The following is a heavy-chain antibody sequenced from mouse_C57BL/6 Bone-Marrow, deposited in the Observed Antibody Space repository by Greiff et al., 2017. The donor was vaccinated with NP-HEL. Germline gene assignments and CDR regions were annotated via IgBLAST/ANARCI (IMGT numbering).Heavy chain of an antibody. D-gene: IGHD1-1*01. CDR1: GYSITSGYY. CDR2: ISYDGSD. Sequence: ESGPGLVKPSQSLSLTCSVTGYSITSGYYWNWIRQFPGNKLEWMGYISYDGSDNYNPSLKNRISITRDTSKNQFFLKLNSVTTEDTATYYCARGFITTVVAKGYFDVWGTGTTVTVSS. V-gene: IGHV3-6*01. CDR3: ARGFITTVVAKGYFDV. J-gene: IGHJ1*03.